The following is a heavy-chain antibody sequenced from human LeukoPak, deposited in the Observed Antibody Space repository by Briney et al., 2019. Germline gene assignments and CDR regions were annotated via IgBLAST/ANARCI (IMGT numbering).Heavy chain of an antibody. V-gene: IGHV3-33*01. CDR1: GFPFSSYG. D-gene: IGHD2-21*02. J-gene: IGHJ3*02. CDR2: IWYDGSKK. Sequence: GGSLRLSRAASGFPFSSYGMHWVRQAPGKGLEWVAVIWYDGSKKYYGDSVKGRFTTSRDNSKNTLYLQVNSLRAEDTAVYYCARIYCGGDCLDAAPLSDAFDIWGQGTMVTVSS. CDR3: ARIYCGGDCLDAAPLSDAFDI.